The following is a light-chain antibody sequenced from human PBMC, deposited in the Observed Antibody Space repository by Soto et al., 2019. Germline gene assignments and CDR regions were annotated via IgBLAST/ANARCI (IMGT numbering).Light chain of an antibody. J-gene: IGKJ4*01. Sequence: EIVLTQSPGTLSLSPVERATLACRASQSVSSSYLAWYQQKPGQSPSLLIYGASSRATGIPDRFSGSGSGTDFTLTISRLEPEDFAVYYCQQYGSSPLTFGGGTKVDIK. V-gene: IGKV3-20*01. CDR2: GAS. CDR1: QSVSSSY. CDR3: QQYGSSPLT.